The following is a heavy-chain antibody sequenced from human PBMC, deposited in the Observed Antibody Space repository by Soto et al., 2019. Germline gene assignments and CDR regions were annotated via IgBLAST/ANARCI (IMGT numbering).Heavy chain of an antibody. CDR2: ISGSGGST. CDR1: GFTFSSYA. Sequence: VQLLESGGGLVQPGGSLRLSCAASGFTFSSYAMSWVRQAPGKGLEWVSAISGSGGSTYYADSVKGRFTISRDNSKNTLYLQMNSLRAEDTAVYYCAKVEGITIFGVVAGGWFDPWGQGTLVTVSS. CDR3: AKVEGITIFGVVAGGWFDP. J-gene: IGHJ5*02. D-gene: IGHD3-3*01. V-gene: IGHV3-23*01.